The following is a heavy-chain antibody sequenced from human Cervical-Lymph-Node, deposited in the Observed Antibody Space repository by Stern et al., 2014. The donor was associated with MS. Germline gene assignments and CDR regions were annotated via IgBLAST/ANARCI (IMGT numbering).Heavy chain of an antibody. CDR3: ARGSR. V-gene: IGHV3-64*01. Sequence: VQLVQSGGGLVQPGGSLRLSCVGSGFTFRNYAMHWVRQAPGKGLEYVSAITSDGGSTYYAKFEKGRFTISRDNAKNTLYLQMGRLRGDDMAVYYCARGSRWGQGTLVTVSS. CDR2: ITSDGGST. J-gene: IGHJ4*02. CDR1: GFTFRNYA.